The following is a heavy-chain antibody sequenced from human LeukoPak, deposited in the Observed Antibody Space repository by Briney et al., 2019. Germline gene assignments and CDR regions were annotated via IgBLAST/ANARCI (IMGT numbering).Heavy chain of an antibody. D-gene: IGHD2-2*01. J-gene: IGHJ6*03. CDR3: AKGTLGVSTSWELEGPYYYYMDV. CDR2: ISGSGGST. V-gene: IGHV3-23*01. Sequence: GGSLRLSCAASGFTFSSYAMSWVRQAPGKGLEWVSAISGSGGSTYYADSVKGRFTISRDNSKNTLYLQMNSLRAEDTAVYYCAKGTLGVSTSWELEGPYYYYMDVWGKGTTVTVSS. CDR1: GFTFSSYA.